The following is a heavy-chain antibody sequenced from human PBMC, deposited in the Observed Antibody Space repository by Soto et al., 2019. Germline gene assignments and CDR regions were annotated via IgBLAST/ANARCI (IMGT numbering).Heavy chain of an antibody. Sequence: SETLSLTCTVSGVSISSYYWSWIRQPPGKGLEWIGYIYYSGSTNYNPSLKSRVTISVDTSKNQFSLKLSSVTAADTAVYYCARSIHGSGGHNYYYYYMDVWGKGTTVT. J-gene: IGHJ6*03. CDR2: IYYSGST. CDR1: GVSISSYY. V-gene: IGHV4-59*01. CDR3: ARSIHGSGGHNYYYYYMDV. D-gene: IGHD3-10*01.